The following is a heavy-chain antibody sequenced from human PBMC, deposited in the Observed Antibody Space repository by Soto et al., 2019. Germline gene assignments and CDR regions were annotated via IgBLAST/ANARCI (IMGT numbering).Heavy chain of an antibody. CDR2: IYYSGST. D-gene: IGHD4-4*01. CDR3: ARRGKVITTNYGMDV. CDR1: GGSISSSSYY. V-gene: IGHV4-39*01. Sequence: ETLSLTCTVSGGSISSSSYYWGWIRQPPGKGLEWIGSIYYSGSTYYNPSLKSRVTISVDTSKNQFSLKLSSVTAADTAVYYCARRGKVITTNYGMDVWGQGTTVTVSS. J-gene: IGHJ6*02.